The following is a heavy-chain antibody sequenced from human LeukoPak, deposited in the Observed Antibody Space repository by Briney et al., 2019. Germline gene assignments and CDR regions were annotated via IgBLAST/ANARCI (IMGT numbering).Heavy chain of an antibody. D-gene: IGHD3-22*01. CDR1: GYTFTGYY. CDR3: ARYYSSGYWWFDP. V-gene: IGHV1-2*06. J-gene: IGHJ5*02. CDR2: INPNSGGT. Sequence: ASVKVSCKASGYTFTGYYMHWVRQAPGQGLEWMGRINPNSGGTNYAQKFQGRVTMTRDTSISTAYMELSRLRSGDTAVYYCARYYSSGYWWFDPWGQGTLVTVSS.